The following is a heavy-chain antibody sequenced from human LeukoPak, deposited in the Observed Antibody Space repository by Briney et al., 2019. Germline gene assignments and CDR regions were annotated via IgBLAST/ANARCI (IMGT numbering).Heavy chain of an antibody. D-gene: IGHD2-2*01. V-gene: IGHV1-18*04. J-gene: IGHJ5*02. CDR1: GYTFTSYG. CDR2: ISAYNGNT. Sequence: ASVKVSCKASGYTFTSYGISWVRQAPGQGLEWMGWISAYNGNTNYAQKLQGRVTMTTDTSTSTAYMELRSLRSDDTAVYYCARDGARYCSSTSCYFGFDPWGQGTLVTVSS. CDR3: ARDGARYCSSTSCYFGFDP.